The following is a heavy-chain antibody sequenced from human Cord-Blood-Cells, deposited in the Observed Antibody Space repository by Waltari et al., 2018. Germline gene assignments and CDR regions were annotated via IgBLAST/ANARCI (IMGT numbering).Heavy chain of an antibody. CDR2: IHHSGST. Sequence: QVQLQQWGAGLLKPSETLSLTCAVYGGSFSGYYWSWIRQPPGKGLEWIGEIHHSGSTNYNPSLKSRVTISVDTSKNQFSLKLSSVTAADTAVNYCARGGYCSGGSCYSFDYWGQGTLVTVSS. J-gene: IGHJ4*02. D-gene: IGHD2-15*01. V-gene: IGHV4-34*01. CDR1: GGSFSGYY. CDR3: ARGGYCSGGSCYSFDY.